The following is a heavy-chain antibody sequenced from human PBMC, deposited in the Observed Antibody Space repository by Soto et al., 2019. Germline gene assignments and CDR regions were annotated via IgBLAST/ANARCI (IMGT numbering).Heavy chain of an antibody. Sequence: AGGSLRLSWAASGFTFSSYAMHWVRQAQGKGLEWVAVISYDGSNKYYADSVKGRFTISRDNSKNTLYLQMNSLRAEDTAVYYCATYDFWSGYRPDDAFDIWGQGTMVTVSS. D-gene: IGHD3-3*01. CDR1: GFTFSSYA. V-gene: IGHV3-30-3*01. J-gene: IGHJ3*02. CDR3: ATYDFWSGYRPDDAFDI. CDR2: ISYDGSNK.